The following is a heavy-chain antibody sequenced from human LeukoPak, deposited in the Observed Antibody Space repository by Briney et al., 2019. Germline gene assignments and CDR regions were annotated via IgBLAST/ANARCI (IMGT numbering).Heavy chain of an antibody. CDR3: AKDKAPLYSGYDWDLDF. V-gene: IGHV3-9*01. Sequence: TGRSLRLSCAASGFTFNHYAIRWVRQVPGRGLEWVSGISGNGAYIGYADSVKGRFTISRDNAKNSVYLQMNSLRAEDTALYYCAKDKAPLYSGYDWDLDFWGQGTMVTVSS. J-gene: IGHJ4*02. D-gene: IGHD5-12*01. CDR1: GFTFNHYA. CDR2: ISGNGAYI.